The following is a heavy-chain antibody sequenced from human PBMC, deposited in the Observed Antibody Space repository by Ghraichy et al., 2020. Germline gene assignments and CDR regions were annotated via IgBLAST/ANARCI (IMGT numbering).Heavy chain of an antibody. D-gene: IGHD3-10*01. CDR3: TTGPFYGSGR. J-gene: IGHJ4*02. CDR1: GFTVSNNY. CDR2: IYSGGST. Sequence: GGSLRLSCAASGFTVSNNYMDWVRQAPGKGLEWVSLIYSGGSTGYADSVKGRFTISRDNSKNTLYLHMNTLRAEDTAVYYCTTGPFYGSGRWGQGTLVTVSS. V-gene: IGHV3-53*01.